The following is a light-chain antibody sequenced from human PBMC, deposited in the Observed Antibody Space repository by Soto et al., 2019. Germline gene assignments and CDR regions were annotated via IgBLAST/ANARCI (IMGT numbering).Light chain of an antibody. CDR3: QEYGVSRA. J-gene: IGKJ1*01. CDR2: GAS. V-gene: IGKV3-20*01. Sequence: EIVLTQSPGTLSLSPGERATLSCRASQSVSSSYLAWYQQKPGQAPRLLIYGASSRAPGIPDRFSGSGSGTDFTLPISRLEPEDCAVYYCQEYGVSRAFGQGAKVEIK. CDR1: QSVSSSY.